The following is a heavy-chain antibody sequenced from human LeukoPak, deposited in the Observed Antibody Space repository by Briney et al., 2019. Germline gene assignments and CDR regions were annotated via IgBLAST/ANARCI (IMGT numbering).Heavy chain of an antibody. Sequence: SVKVSCKASGGTFSSYAISWVRQAPGQGLEWMGRIIPILGIANYAQKFQGRVTITADKSTSTAYMELSSLRSEDTAVHYCARAPSFDWFDPWGQGTLVTVSS. CDR1: GGTFSSYA. CDR3: ARAPSFDWFDP. CDR2: IIPILGIA. V-gene: IGHV1-69*04. D-gene: IGHD3-3*02. J-gene: IGHJ5*02.